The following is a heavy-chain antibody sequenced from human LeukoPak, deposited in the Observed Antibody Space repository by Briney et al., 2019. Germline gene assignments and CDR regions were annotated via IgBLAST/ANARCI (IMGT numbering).Heavy chain of an antibody. J-gene: IGHJ4*02. CDR2: INPNSGGT. Sequence: ASVKVSCKASGYTFTGYYMHWVRQAPGQGREWMGRINPNSGGTNYAQKFQGRVTMTSDTSISTAYMELSRLRSDDTAVYYCARAYYYDSSGYFGELDYWGQGTLVTVSS. CDR1: GYTFTGYY. V-gene: IGHV1-2*06. D-gene: IGHD3-22*01. CDR3: ARAYYYDSSGYFGELDY.